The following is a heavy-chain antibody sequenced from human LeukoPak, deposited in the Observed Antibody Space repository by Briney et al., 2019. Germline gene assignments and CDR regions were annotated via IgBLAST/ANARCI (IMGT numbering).Heavy chain of an antibody. CDR3: ARDKSRGSWNAFDI. CDR2: IYYSGST. V-gene: IGHV4-39*07. J-gene: IGHJ3*02. D-gene: IGHD5-24*01. Sequence: PSETLSLTCTVSGGSISSSSYYWGWIRQPPGKGLEWIGSIYYSGSTYYNPSLKSRVTISVDTSKNQFSLKLSSVTAADTAVYYCARDKSRGSWNAFDIWGQGTMVTVSS. CDR1: GGSISSSSYY.